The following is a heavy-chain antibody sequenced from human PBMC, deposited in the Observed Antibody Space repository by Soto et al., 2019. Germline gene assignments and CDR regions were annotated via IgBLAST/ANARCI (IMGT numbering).Heavy chain of an antibody. CDR3: ARDREQQVVVDYFYYGMDV. D-gene: IGHD6-13*01. J-gene: IGHJ6*02. CDR1: GFTFDYYS. Sequence: QVQLVESGGGVVQPGRSLRLSCAASGFTFDYYSIHWVRQAPGKGLEWVAVISYDGTNKYYADSVKGRFTISRDNSKNTLYMNMNSLRAEDTAVYYCARDREQQVVVDYFYYGMDVWGQGTTVTVSS. CDR2: ISYDGTNK. V-gene: IGHV3-30*04.